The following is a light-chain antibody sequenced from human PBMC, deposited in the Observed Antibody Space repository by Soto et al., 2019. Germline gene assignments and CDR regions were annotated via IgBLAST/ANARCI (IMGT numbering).Light chain of an antibody. J-gene: IGKJ1*01. V-gene: IGKV3-20*01. CDR2: DAS. CDR1: QSVSSY. Sequence: IVCTQSPATLSLSTGERATLSCRASQSVSSYLAWYQQMPGQAPRLLIYDASNRATGVPARFSGSGSGTDFTLTIRRLEPQDFAVYYCQQYGSSYPWTFGQGTKVDTK. CDR3: QQYGSSYPWT.